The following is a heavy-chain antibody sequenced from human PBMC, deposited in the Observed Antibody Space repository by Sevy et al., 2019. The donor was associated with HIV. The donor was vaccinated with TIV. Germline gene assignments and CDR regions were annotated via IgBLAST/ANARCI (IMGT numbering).Heavy chain of an antibody. D-gene: IGHD3-22*01. V-gene: IGHV1-8*01. Sequence: ASVKVSCKASGYTFTSYDINWVRQATGQGLEWMGWMNPNSGNTGYAQIFQGRVTMTRNTSISTAYMELSSLRSEETSVYYCARLMNFAYYYDSSGYPGAFDIWGQGTMVTVSS. CDR1: GYTFTSYD. J-gene: IGHJ3*02. CDR3: ARLMNFAYYYDSSGYPGAFDI. CDR2: MNPNSGNT.